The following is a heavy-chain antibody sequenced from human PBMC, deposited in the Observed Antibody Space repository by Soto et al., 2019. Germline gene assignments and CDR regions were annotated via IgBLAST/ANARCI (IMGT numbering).Heavy chain of an antibody. CDR2: ISAYNGNT. J-gene: IGHJ4*02. Sequence: ASVKVSCKASGYTFTSYGISWVRQAPGQGLEWMGWISAYNGNTNYAQKLQGRVTMTTDTSTSTAYMELRSLRSDDTAVYYCARSTGVVAARRPTQNAPGYWGQGTLVTVSS. CDR1: GYTFTSYG. V-gene: IGHV1-18*04. CDR3: ARSTGVVAARRPTQNAPGY. D-gene: IGHD6-6*01.